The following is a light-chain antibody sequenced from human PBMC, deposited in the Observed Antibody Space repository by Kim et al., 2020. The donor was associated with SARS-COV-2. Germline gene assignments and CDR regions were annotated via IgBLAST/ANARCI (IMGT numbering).Light chain of an antibody. V-gene: IGLV2-11*01. CDR3: CSYAGRYTWV. CDR1: SSDVGGYNY. Sequence: QSALTQPRSVSGSPGQSVTISCTGTSSDVGGYNYVSWYQHHPGKAAKLMIYDVSEWPSGVPDRFSGSKSGNTASLTISGLQAEDEADYYCCSYAGRYTWVFGGGTQLTVL. CDR2: DVS. J-gene: IGLJ3*02.